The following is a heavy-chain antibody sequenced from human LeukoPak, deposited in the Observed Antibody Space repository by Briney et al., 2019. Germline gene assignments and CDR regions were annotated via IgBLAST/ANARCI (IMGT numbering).Heavy chain of an antibody. J-gene: IGHJ4*02. Sequence: PGGSLRLSCAASGFTFSDYYMSWVRQAPGKGLEWVSCIYSGGSTDYADSVKGRFTISRDNSRNKLYLQMNSLRAEDTAVYYCATRSLISPYWGQGTLVTVSS. CDR2: IYSGGST. CDR3: ATRSLISPY. V-gene: IGHV3-53*01. D-gene: IGHD3-3*02. CDR1: GFTFSDYY.